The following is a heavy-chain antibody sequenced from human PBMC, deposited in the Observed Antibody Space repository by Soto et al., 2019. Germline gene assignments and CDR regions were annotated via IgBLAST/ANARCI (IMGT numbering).Heavy chain of an antibody. Sequence: GGSLRLSCIDSGLNFNNYGMNWVRQAPGKGLEWIAYISSSGSTMLYADSVKGRFTISRDNSKNTLYLQMNSLRAEDTAVYYCASKTTIGYCSSTSCYTYDYWGQGTLVTVSS. CDR2: ISSSGSTM. J-gene: IGHJ4*02. CDR1: GLNFNNYG. CDR3: ASKTTIGYCSSTSCYTYDY. V-gene: IGHV3-48*01. D-gene: IGHD2-2*02.